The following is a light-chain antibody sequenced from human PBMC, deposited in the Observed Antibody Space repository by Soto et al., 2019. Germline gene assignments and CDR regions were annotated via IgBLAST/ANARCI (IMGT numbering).Light chain of an antibody. J-gene: IGKJ1*01. CDR3: QQYDSYPWT. V-gene: IGKV1-5*01. CDR2: DAS. Sequence: IQITPSPSTPSASLRDKITITFPASQSINKWSAWYHQKPGKAPKLLIYDASSLNSGAPSRFSGRGSGAEFTLTISSVQPDDFAAYYCQQYDSYPWTFGQGTKVDIK. CDR1: QSINKW.